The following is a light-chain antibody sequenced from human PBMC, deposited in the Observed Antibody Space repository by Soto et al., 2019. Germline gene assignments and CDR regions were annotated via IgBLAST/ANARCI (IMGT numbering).Light chain of an antibody. CDR2: SHN. Sequence: QSVLTQPPSVSGTPGQTVTISCSGSSSNIEGNPVNWYQQVPGAAPKSLIYSHNYRASGVPDRISGSTSGTSASLAISGLRSEDGADYYCAAWDNSLDAWVFGGGTKVTVL. CDR3: AAWDNSLDAWV. V-gene: IGLV1-44*01. J-gene: IGLJ3*02. CDR1: SSNIEGNP.